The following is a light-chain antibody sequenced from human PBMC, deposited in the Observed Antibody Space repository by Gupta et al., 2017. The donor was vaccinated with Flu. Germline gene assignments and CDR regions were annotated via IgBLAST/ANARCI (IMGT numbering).Light chain of an antibody. CDR2: DVS. J-gene: IGLJ1*01. V-gene: IGLV2-14*03. CDR3: KSFASSIAYV. CDR1: SSDVGGYDY. Sequence: QSALTQPASVSGSPGQSVTISCTGTSSDVGGYDYVSWYQQYPGKAPILIIYDVSHRPSGVSNRFSGSKSGSTASLTISGLQAEDEADYYCKSFASSIAYVFGTGTEVTVL.